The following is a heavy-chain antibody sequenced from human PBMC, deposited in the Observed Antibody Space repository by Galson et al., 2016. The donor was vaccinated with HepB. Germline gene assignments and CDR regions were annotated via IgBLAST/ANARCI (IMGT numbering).Heavy chain of an antibody. D-gene: IGHD1-1*01. J-gene: IGHJ3*02. CDR1: GFTFSSYS. V-gene: IGHV3-48*02. CDR2: ISSSSSTI. CDR3: ARDRWYKGGGGAFDI. Sequence: SLRLSCAASGFTFSSYSMNWVRQAPGKGLEWVSYISSSSSTIYYADSVKGRFTISRDNAKNSLYLQMNSLRDEDTAVYYCARDRWYKGGGGAFDIWGQGTMVTVSS.